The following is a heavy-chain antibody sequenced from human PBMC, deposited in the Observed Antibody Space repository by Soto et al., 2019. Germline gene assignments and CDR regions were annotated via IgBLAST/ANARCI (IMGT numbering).Heavy chain of an antibody. CDR3: AMCRPGDHYDSSGSPSRYYGMDV. CDR1: GYSFTSYW. V-gene: IGHV5-10-1*01. CDR2: IDPSDSYT. Sequence: GESLKISCKGSGYSFTSYWISWVRQMPGKGLEWMGRIDPSDSYTNYSPSFQGHVTISADKSISTAYLQWSSLKASDTAMYYCAMCRPGDHYDSSGSPSRYYGMDVWGQGTTVTVS. J-gene: IGHJ6*02. D-gene: IGHD3-22*01.